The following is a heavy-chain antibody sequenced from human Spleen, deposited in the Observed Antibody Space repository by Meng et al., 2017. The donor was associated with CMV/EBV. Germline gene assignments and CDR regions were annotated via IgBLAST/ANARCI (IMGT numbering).Heavy chain of an antibody. J-gene: IGHJ4*02. D-gene: IGHD3-10*01. CDR1: GFIFSSHG. CDR3: VQDKKLFPFDY. Sequence: GGSLILSCAASGFIFSSHGMHWVRQAPGKGLEWVTFIQFDGSDIFYTDSVKGRFTISRDNSKNTLYLQINSLRPEYTAVYYCVQDKKLFPFDYWGQGTLVTVSS. V-gene: IGHV3-30*02. CDR2: IQFDGSDI.